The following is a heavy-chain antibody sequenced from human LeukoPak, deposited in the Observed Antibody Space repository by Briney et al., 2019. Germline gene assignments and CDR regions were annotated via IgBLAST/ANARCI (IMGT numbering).Heavy chain of an antibody. CDR2: IYYSGST. D-gene: IGHD6-13*01. CDR1: GGSISSYY. J-gene: IGHJ6*02. Sequence: SETLSLTCTVSGGSISSYYWSWIRQPPGKGLEWIGYIYYSGSTNYNPSLKSRVTISVDTSKNQFSLKLSSVTAADTAVYYCARMGSRYSSSPPDYYYYYYGMDVWGQGATVTVSS. CDR3: ARMGSRYSSSPPDYYYYYYGMDV. V-gene: IGHV4-59*08.